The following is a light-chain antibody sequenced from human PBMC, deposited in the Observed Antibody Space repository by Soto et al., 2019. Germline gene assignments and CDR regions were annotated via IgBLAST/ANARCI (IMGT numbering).Light chain of an antibody. CDR3: QQQGT. J-gene: IGKJ2*01. CDR1: RSLSSSY. Sequence: EIVLTQSPGTLSLSPGERATLSCRASRSLSSSYVVWYQQKPGQAPRFLIYAASRRATGIPDRFSGSGSATEYTLTISRLEPEDFAVYYCQQQGTFGQGTKLEIK. V-gene: IGKV3-20*01. CDR2: AAS.